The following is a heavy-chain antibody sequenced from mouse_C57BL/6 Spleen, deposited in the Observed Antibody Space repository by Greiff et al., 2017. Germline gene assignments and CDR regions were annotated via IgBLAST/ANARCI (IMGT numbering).Heavy chain of an antibody. Sequence: VQLQQSGAELVRPGTSVKVSCKASGYAFTNYLIEWVKQRPGQGLEWIGVINPGSGGTNYNEKFKGKATLTADKSSSTAYMQLSSLTSEDSAVYFCARFPYYGSTNYAMDYWGQGTSVTVSS. J-gene: IGHJ4*01. CDR3: ARFPYYGSTNYAMDY. CDR1: GYAFTNYL. V-gene: IGHV1-54*01. D-gene: IGHD1-1*01. CDR2: INPGSGGT.